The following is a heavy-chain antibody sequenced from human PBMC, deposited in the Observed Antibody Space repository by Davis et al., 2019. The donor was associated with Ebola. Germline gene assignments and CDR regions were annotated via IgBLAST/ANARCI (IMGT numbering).Heavy chain of an antibody. CDR3: ARARLGYGYWYYFDY. CDR1: GYTFTSYG. CDR2: ISAYNGNT. Sequence: ASVKVSCKASGYTFTSYGISWVRQAPGQGLEWMGWISAYNGNTNYAQKFQGRVTITRDTSASTAYMELSSLRSEDTAVYYCARARLGYGYWYYFDYWGQGTLVTVSS. J-gene: IGHJ4*02. D-gene: IGHD5-18*01. V-gene: IGHV1-18*01.